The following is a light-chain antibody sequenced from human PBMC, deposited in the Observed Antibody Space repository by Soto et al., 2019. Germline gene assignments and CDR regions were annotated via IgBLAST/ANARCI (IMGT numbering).Light chain of an antibody. CDR1: QSISRW. Sequence: DIQTTQSPSTLSASVGDRVTITCRASQSISRWLAWYQQKPGTAPKLLIYEASTLESGVPSRFSGSRSGTEFTLTVSSLQPDDFATYYCQQYNDSFPYTFGQGTKLEIK. CDR3: QQYNDSFPYT. CDR2: EAS. J-gene: IGKJ2*01. V-gene: IGKV1-5*03.